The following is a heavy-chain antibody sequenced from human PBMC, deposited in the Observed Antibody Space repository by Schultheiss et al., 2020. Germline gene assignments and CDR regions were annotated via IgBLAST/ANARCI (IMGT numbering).Heavy chain of an antibody. CDR1: GGSISSSSYY. V-gene: IGHV4-39*02. D-gene: IGHD6-6*01. J-gene: IGHJ5*02. Sequence: SETLSLTCTVSGGSISSSSYYWGWIRQPPGKGLEWIGSIYYSGSTYYNPSLKSRVTISVDTSKNQFSLKLSSVTAADTAVYYCARDYYRQYSSSSGWFDPWGQGTLVTVSS. CDR3: ARDYYRQYSSSSGWFDP. CDR2: IYYSGST.